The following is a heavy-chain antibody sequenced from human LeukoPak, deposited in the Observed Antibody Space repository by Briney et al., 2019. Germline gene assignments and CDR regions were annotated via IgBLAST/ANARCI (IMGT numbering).Heavy chain of an antibody. Sequence: GGSLRLSCAVSGFTLSSYGMHWVRQAPGQGLEWVALIWNDGSNKYYTDSVKGRFTISRDDSENTLFLQMNSLRAEDTAVYYCARGPLPYCSTSSCYMDYWGQGTLVTVSS. D-gene: IGHD2-2*02. J-gene: IGHJ4*02. V-gene: IGHV3-33*01. CDR1: GFTLSSYG. CDR3: ARGPLPYCSTSSCYMDY. CDR2: IWNDGSNK.